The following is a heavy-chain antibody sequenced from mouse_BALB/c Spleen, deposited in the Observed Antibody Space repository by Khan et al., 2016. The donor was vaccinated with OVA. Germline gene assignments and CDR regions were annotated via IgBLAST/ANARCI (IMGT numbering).Heavy chain of an antibody. D-gene: IGHD2-2*01. Sequence: VRLQQSGTVLARPGASVKMSCKASGYSFTSYWMHWVKQRPGQGLEWIGAIYPEHSDTNYNRKFKCKAKLTTVTSASTANMELSSLTNEDSAVYYCTRWGYWFAYWGQGTLVTVSA. CDR1: GYSFTSYW. CDR3: TRWGYWFAY. V-gene: IGHV1-5*01. CDR2: IYPEHSDT. J-gene: IGHJ3*01.